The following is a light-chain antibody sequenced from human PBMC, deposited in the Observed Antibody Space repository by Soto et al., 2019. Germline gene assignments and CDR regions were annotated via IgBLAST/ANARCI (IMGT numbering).Light chain of an antibody. CDR3: QQYDDISIT. V-gene: IGKV1-33*01. CDR1: QGISNY. CDR2: DAS. J-gene: IGKJ5*01. Sequence: DIQMTQSPSSLSASVGDTVTITCQASQGISNYLNWYQQKPGKALKLLIYDASNLQTGVPSRFRGSGSGTEFSLNITSLQPEDSATYYCQQYDDISITFGQGTRLKIK.